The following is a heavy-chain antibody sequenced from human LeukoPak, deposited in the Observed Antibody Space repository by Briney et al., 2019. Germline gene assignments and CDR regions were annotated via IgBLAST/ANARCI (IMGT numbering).Heavy chain of an antibody. V-gene: IGHV4-34*01. Sequence: SETLSLTCAVYGGSFSGYYWSWIRQPPGKGLEWIGEINHSESTNYNPSLKSRVTISVDTSKNQFSLKLSSVTAADTAVYYCARGQGVSSWYRYWGQGTLVTVSS. J-gene: IGHJ4*02. CDR2: INHSEST. D-gene: IGHD6-13*01. CDR3: ARGQGVSSWYRY. CDR1: GGSFSGYY.